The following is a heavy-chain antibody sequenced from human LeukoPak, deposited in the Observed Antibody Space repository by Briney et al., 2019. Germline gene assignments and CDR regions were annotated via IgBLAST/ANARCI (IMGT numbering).Heavy chain of an antibody. CDR2: IEQDGSQK. J-gene: IGHJ4*02. CDR3: ARDVGCYHFDY. Sequence: PGGSLRLSCAASGFTFSTYWMTWVRQAPGKGLEWVTHIEQDGSQKSYVDSVKGRFAISRDNAKNSLYLQMSSLRDEDTAVYYCARDVGCYHFDYWGQGTLVTVSS. CDR1: GFTFSTYW. D-gene: IGHD2-15*01. V-gene: IGHV3-7*03.